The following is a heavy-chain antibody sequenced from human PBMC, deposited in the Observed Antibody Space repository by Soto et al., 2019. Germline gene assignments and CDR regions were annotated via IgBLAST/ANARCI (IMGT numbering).Heavy chain of an antibody. Sequence: EVQLLESGGGLVQPGGCLRLSCAASGFTFSSYAMSWVRQAPGKGLEWVSAISGSGGSTYYADSVKGRFTISRDNSKNTRYLQMNSLRAEDTAVYDCAKDRIAVAGGASDYWGQGTLVTVSS. CDR3: AKDRIAVAGGASDY. D-gene: IGHD6-19*01. CDR2: ISGSGGST. J-gene: IGHJ4*02. CDR1: GFTFSSYA. V-gene: IGHV3-23*01.